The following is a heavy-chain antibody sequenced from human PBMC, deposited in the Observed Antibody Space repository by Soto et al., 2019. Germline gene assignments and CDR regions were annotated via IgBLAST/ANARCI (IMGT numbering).Heavy chain of an antibody. CDR1: GFTVSSYG. J-gene: IGHJ3*02. V-gene: IGHV3-33*01. CDR2: IWYDGSNK. Sequence: GGSLRLSCAASGFTVSSYGMHWVRQAPGKGLEWVAVIWYDGSNKYYADSVKGRFTISRDNSKNTLYLQMNSLRAEDTAVYYCAREPHYYYDSSPGAFDIWGQGTMVTVSS. CDR3: AREPHYYYDSSPGAFDI. D-gene: IGHD3-22*01.